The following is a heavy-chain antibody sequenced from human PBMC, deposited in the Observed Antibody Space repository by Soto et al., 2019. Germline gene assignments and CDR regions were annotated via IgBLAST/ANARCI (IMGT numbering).Heavy chain of an antibody. CDR1: GGSISSGGYY. D-gene: IGHD2-2*01. Sequence: SETLSLTCTVSGGSISSGGYYWSWIRQHPGKGLEWIGYIYYSGSTYYNPSLKSRVTISVDTSKNQFSLKLSSVTAADTAVYYCARYGRYCSSTSCPKVRWFDPWGQGTLVTVS. V-gene: IGHV4-31*03. CDR2: IYYSGST. CDR3: ARYGRYCSSTSCPKVRWFDP. J-gene: IGHJ5*02.